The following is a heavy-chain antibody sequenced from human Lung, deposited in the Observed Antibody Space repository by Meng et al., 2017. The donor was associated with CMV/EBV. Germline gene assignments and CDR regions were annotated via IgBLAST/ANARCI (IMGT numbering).Heavy chain of an antibody. CDR2: IYYSGST. J-gene: IGHJ3*02. CDR1: GGSISSYY. D-gene: IGHD6-13*01. Sequence: SCTVSGGSISSYYWSWIRQPPGKGLEWIGYIYYSGSTNYNPSRKSRVTISVDTSKNQFSLKLSSVTAADTAVYYCAREPAAAGGDAFDIWGQRTMVTVSS. CDR3: AREPAAAGGDAFDI. V-gene: IGHV4-59*01.